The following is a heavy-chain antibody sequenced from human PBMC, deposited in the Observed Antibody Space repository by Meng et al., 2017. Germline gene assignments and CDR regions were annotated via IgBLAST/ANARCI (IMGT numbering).Heavy chain of an antibody. CDR1: GFTFSDYY. D-gene: IGHD6-13*01. V-gene: IGHV3-11*01. J-gene: IGHJ4*02. CDR3: AGRIAAAGPFDY. Sequence: SCAASGFTFSDYYMSWIRQAPGKGLEWVSYISSSGSTIYYADSVKGRFTISRDNAKNSLYLQMNSLRAEDTAVYYCAGRIAAAGPFDYWGQGTLVTVSS. CDR2: ISSSGSTI.